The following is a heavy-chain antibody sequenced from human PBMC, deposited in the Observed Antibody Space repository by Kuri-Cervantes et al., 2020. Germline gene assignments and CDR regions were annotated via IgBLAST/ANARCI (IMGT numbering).Heavy chain of an antibody. Sequence: GSLRLSCAVSGGSISSGGYYWSWIRQPPGKGLEWIGYIYYSGSTNYNPSLKSRVTISVDTSKNQFSLKLSSVTAADTAVYYCAREMTFGEPPDYWGQGTLVTVSS. D-gene: IGHD3-16*01. CDR1: GGSISSGGYY. V-gene: IGHV4-61*08. J-gene: IGHJ4*02. CDR2: IYYSGST. CDR3: AREMTFGEPPDY.